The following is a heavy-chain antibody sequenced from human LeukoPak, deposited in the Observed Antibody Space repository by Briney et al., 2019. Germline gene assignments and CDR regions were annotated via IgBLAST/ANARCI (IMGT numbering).Heavy chain of an antibody. Sequence: KASETLSLTCTVSGGSISSYCWSWIRQPPGKGLEWIGYIYYRGSTNYNPSLKSRLTMSVDTSKNQFSLKLSSVTAADTAVYYCARDYGGKFDYWGQGTLVTVSS. CDR3: ARDYGGKFDY. CDR1: GGSISSYC. V-gene: IGHV4-59*01. D-gene: IGHD4-23*01. J-gene: IGHJ4*02. CDR2: IYYRGST.